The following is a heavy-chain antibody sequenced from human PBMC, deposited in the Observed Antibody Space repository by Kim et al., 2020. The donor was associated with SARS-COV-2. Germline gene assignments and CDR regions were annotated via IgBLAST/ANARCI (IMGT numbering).Heavy chain of an antibody. V-gene: IGHV1-18*01. Sequence: ASVKVSCKASGYTFTSYGISWVRQAPGQGLEWLGWISAYNGNTNYAQKLRGRVTMTTDTSTSTAYMELRSLRSDDTAVYYCARTRDTAMVILRSYFDYWGQGTLVTVSS. CDR2: ISAYNGNT. CDR1: GYTFTSYG. D-gene: IGHD5-18*01. J-gene: IGHJ4*02. CDR3: ARTRDTAMVILRSYFDY.